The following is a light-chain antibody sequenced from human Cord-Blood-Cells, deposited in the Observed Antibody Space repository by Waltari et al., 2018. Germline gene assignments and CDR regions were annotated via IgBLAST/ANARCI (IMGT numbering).Light chain of an antibody. V-gene: IGKV3-15*01. J-gene: IGKJ3*01. Sequence: EIVMTQSPATLSVSPGERATLSCRASQSVSSNLAWYHQKPGQAPRLRIYGASTRATGIPARFSGSGSGTEFTRTISSLQSEDFAVYDCQQYNNWPPFTFGPGTKVDIK. CDR1: QSVSSN. CDR2: GAS. CDR3: QQYNNWPPFT.